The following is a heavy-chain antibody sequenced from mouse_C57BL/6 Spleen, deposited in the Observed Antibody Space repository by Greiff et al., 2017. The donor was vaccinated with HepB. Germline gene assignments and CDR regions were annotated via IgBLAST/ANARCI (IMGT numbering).Heavy chain of an antibody. V-gene: IGHV1-59*01. CDR1: GYTFTSYW. D-gene: IGHD2-4*01. J-gene: IGHJ2*01. CDR2: IDPSDSYT. Sequence: VKLQQPGAELVRPGTSVKLSCKASGYTFTSYWMHWVKQRPGQGLEWIGVIDPSDSYTNYNQKFKGKATLTVDTSSSTAYMQLSSLTSEDSAVYYCARLGDYDGDFDYWGQGTTLTVSS. CDR3: ARLGDYDGDFDY.